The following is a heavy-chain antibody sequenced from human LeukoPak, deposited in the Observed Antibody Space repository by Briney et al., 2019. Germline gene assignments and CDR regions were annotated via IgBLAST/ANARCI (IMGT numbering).Heavy chain of an antibody. CDR2: ISNSGTAI. J-gene: IGHJ4*02. CDR1: GFTFSSYE. D-gene: IGHD4-17*01. V-gene: IGHV3-48*03. Sequence: GGSLRLSCAASGFTFSSYEMNWVRQAPGKGLEWVSYISNSGTAIYYADSVKGRFTISRENSQNTLYLQMNSLRAEDTAVYYCAKDGYGVLDYWGQGTLVTVSS. CDR3: AKDGYGVLDY.